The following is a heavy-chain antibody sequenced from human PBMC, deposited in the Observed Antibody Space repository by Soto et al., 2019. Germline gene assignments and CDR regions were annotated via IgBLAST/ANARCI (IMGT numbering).Heavy chain of an antibody. CDR3: ATTRGIAVGGSFDH. J-gene: IGHJ5*02. CDR1: GASISSRSSY. Sequence: PSETLSLTCIVSGASISSRSSYWGWIRQPPGKGLEWVGTFYSGSTYNNPSLESRVTISVDTSKNQFSLKLSSVAAEDTAIYYCATTRGIAVGGSFDHWGQGTPVTVSS. CDR2: FYSGST. V-gene: IGHV4-39*01. D-gene: IGHD6-13*01.